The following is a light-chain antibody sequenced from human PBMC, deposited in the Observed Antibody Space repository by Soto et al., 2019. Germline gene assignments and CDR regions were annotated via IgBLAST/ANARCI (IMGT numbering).Light chain of an antibody. CDR1: QDINKN. CDR3: QQRSNLPWT. CDR2: DAS. J-gene: IGKJ1*01. Sequence: DIQMTQSPSSLSASVGDRVTITCQASQDINKNLIWYQQKPGKAPKLLIYDASDLETGVPSRFSGSGSGTDYTLTVSSLEPEDFAVYYCQQRSNLPWTFGQGTKVDIK. V-gene: IGKV1-33*01.